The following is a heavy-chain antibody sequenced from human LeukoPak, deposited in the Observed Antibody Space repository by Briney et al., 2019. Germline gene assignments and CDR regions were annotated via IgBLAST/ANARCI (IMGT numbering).Heavy chain of an antibody. CDR2: IYYSGST. J-gene: IGHJ4*02. V-gene: IGHV4-59*08. Sequence: PSETLSLTCSVSGDSIRSHYWSWVRQPPGKGLEWIGYIYYSGSTNYNPSLKSRVTISADTSKNQFSLKLSSVTAADTAVYYCARQSRFRYFDYWGQGTLVTVSS. CDR3: ARQSRFRYFDY. CDR1: GDSIRSHY.